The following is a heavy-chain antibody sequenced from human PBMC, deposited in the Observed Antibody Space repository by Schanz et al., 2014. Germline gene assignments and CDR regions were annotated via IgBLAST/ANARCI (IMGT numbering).Heavy chain of an antibody. J-gene: IGHJ3*02. Sequence: QVQLVQSGAEVKKPGASVKVSCTASGYTLKNYGISWVRQAPGQGLEWMGWITAYNGDTNYALKLQGRVTMTTDTSTGTAYMELRSLRSDDTALYYCTRGGYSYALSAFDIWGQGTMVTVSS. D-gene: IGHD5-18*01. CDR3: TRGGYSYALSAFDI. CDR1: GYTLKNYG. V-gene: IGHV1-18*01. CDR2: ITAYNGDT.